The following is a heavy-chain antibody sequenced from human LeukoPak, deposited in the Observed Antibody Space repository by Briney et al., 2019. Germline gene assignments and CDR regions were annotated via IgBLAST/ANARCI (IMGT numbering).Heavy chain of an antibody. V-gene: IGHV4-4*02. CDR1: GGSIDHNNW. CDR2: ISYDEST. Sequence: PSETLSLTCAVSGGSIDHNNWWSWVRQSPGKGLEWIGEISYDESTNYDPSLRSRVTMSVHKSISTAYLQWSSLKASDTAMYYCARHQRQWLPIDYWGQGTLVTVSS. J-gene: IGHJ4*02. D-gene: IGHD6-19*01. CDR3: ARHQRQWLPIDY.